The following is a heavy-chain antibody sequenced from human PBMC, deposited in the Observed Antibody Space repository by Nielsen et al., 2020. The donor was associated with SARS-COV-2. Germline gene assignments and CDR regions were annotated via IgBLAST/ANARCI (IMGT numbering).Heavy chain of an antibody. CDR3: AKAILYYYGSGSYTLHY. CDR2: ISSSGSTI. V-gene: IGHV3-11*01. Sequence: GESLKISCAASGFTFSDYYMSWIRQAPGKGLEWVSYISSSGSTIYYADSVKGRFTISRDNSKNTLYLQMNSLRAEDTAVYYCAKAILYYYGSGSYTLHYWGQGTLVTVSS. J-gene: IGHJ4*02. D-gene: IGHD3-10*01. CDR1: GFTFSDYY.